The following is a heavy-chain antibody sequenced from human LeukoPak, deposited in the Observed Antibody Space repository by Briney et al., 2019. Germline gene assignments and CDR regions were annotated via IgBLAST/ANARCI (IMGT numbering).Heavy chain of an antibody. V-gene: IGHV3-53*01. D-gene: IGHD2-2*01. CDR2: IYSGGNT. CDR3: ARGETSSYDY. J-gene: IGHJ4*02. CDR1: GFTVSINY. Sequence: GGSLRLSCAASGFTVSINYMSWVRQAPGKGLEWGSVIYSGGNTYYADSVKGRITISRDNSKNTVYLQMNSLRAEDAAVYYCARGETSSYDYWGQGTLVTVSS.